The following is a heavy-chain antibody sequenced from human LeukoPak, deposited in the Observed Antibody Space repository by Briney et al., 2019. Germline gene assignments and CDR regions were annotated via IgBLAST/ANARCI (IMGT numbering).Heavy chain of an antibody. CDR2: ISGSGGST. D-gene: IGHD3-10*01. CDR1: GFTFSSYA. Sequence: GGSLRLSCAASGFTFSSYAMSWVRQAPGKGLEWVSAISGSGGSTYYADSVKGRFTISRDNSKNTLYLQMNSLRAEDTAVYYCAKDALLWFGELSEVDYWGQGTLVTVSS. J-gene: IGHJ4*02. V-gene: IGHV3-23*01. CDR3: AKDALLWFGELSEVDY.